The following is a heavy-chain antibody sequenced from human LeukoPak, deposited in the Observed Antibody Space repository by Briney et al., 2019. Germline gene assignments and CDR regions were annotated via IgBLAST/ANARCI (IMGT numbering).Heavy chain of an antibody. CDR3: ARHVWFGEHNGHENWFDP. D-gene: IGHD3-10*01. CDR1: GFIVSQNY. V-gene: IGHV3-66*04. Sequence: GGSLRLSCAASGFIVSQNYMSWVRQAPGKGLEWVSVIFRGDDTNYVDSVKGRFTIFRDNSKNTLYLQMNSLTAEDTAVYYCARHVWFGEHNGHENWFDPWGQGTLVIVSS. CDR2: IFRGDDT. J-gene: IGHJ5*02.